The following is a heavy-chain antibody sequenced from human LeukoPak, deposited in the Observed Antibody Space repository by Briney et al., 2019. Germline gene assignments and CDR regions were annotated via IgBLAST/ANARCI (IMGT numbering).Heavy chain of an antibody. D-gene: IGHD4-17*01. Sequence: ASVKVSCKASGYTFTSYGIIGVRQAPAEGLEWMVWISSYNGNTNYAQKLQGRVTMTTDTSTSTAYMELRSLRSDDTAVYYCARRAHYGDYDGIDYWGQGTLVTVSS. J-gene: IGHJ4*02. CDR3: ARRAHYGDYDGIDY. CDR2: ISSYNGNT. V-gene: IGHV1-18*01. CDR1: GYTFTSYG.